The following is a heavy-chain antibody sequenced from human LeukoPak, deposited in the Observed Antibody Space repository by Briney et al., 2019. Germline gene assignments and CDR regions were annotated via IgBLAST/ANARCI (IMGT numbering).Heavy chain of an antibody. V-gene: IGHV4/OR15-8*01. CDR1: GASLTSTNY. Sequence: SETLSFTGGVLGASLTSTNYWTWVRHPPGKGLEWIGDVNFNGFPNTNPSLMGRVAISVDTSENHFSLQLTSVTAADTAVYYCAREVGPYRPLDYSGQGTLVTVSS. J-gene: IGHJ4*02. CDR3: AREVGPYRPLDY. CDR2: VNFNGFP.